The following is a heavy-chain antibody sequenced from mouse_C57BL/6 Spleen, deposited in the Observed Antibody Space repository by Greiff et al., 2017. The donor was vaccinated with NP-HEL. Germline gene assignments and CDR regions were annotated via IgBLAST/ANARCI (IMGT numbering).Heavy chain of an antibody. CDR3: ARSYGNGYWYFDV. V-gene: IGHV1-82*01. Sequence: LVESGPELVKPGASVKISCKASGYAFSSSWMNWVKQRPGKGLEWIGRIYPGDGDTNYNGKFKGKATLTADKSSSTAYMQLSSLTSEDSAVYFCARSYGNGYWYFDVWGTGTTVTVSS. CDR2: IYPGDGDT. J-gene: IGHJ1*03. CDR1: GYAFSSSW. D-gene: IGHD2-1*01.